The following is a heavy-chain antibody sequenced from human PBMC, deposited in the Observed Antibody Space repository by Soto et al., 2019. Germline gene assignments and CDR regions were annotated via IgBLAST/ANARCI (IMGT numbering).Heavy chain of an antibody. J-gene: IGHJ4*02. CDR2: IIPIFGTA. V-gene: IGHV1-69*13. Sequence: SVKVSFKASGGTFSSYAISWVRQAPGQGLEWMGGIIPIFGTANYAQKFQGRVTITADESTSTAYMELSSLRSEDTAVYYCARGRGYSGYDNFDYWGQGTLVTVSS. CDR1: GGTFSSYA. D-gene: IGHD5-12*01. CDR3: ARGRGYSGYDNFDY.